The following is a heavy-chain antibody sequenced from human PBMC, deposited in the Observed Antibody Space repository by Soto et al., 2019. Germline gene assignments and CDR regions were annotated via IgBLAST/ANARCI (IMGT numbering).Heavy chain of an antibody. Sequence: SETLSLTCAVYGGSFSSYYWSWIRQPPGKGLEWIGEINHSGSTNYNPSLKIRVTISVDTSKNQFSLKLSSVTAADTAVYYCARGMKNWANYYSYMDVWGKGTTVTVSS. D-gene: IGHD3-16*01. V-gene: IGHV4-34*01. CDR1: GGSFSSYY. CDR2: INHSGST. J-gene: IGHJ6*03. CDR3: ARGMKNWANYYSYMDV.